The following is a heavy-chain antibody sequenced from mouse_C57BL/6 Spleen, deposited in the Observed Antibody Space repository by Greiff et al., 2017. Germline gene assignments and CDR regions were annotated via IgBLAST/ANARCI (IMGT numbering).Heavy chain of an antibody. V-gene: IGHV1-39*01. CDR2: IIPNYGTP. CDR1: GYSFTDYN. Sequence: EVQLQQSGPELVTPGASVKISCKASGYSFTDYNMNSVKQSNGKSLEWIGVIIPNYGTPSSNQKLKGKATLTVDQSSSKAYRQLNSLTSEDSAVYYCGSCPYAMDYWGQGTSVTVSS. CDR3: GSCPYAMDY. J-gene: IGHJ4*01.